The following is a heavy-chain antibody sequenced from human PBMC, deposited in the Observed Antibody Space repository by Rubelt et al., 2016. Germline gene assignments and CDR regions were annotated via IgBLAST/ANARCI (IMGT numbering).Heavy chain of an antibody. V-gene: IGHV4-34*01. D-gene: IGHD3-16*01. CDR3: ARGHSYVSFDY. J-gene: IGHJ4*02. CDR2: IKHSGRP. CDR1: GGSFSGYY. Sequence: QVQLQQWGAGLLKPSETLSLTCAVYGGSFSGYYWRWIRQPPGKGLEWIGEIKHSGRPTYNPSLTSAVIMSGETSRNQLALKLVFVTAADTAVYYWARGHSYVSFDYWGQGTLVTVSS.